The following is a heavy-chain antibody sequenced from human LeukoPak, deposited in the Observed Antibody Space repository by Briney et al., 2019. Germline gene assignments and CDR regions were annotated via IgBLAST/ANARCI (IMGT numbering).Heavy chain of an antibody. D-gene: IGHD7-27*01. Sequence: PSETLSLTCTVSGDSISPYYWSWTRQPPGKGLEWIGHIYFSGGTNHNPSLQSRVTISVDTSKNQFSLKLSSVTATDTAVYYCARLRRDWGNLDHWGQGTLVTVSS. CDR1: GDSISPYY. V-gene: IGHV4-59*08. J-gene: IGHJ4*02. CDR3: ARLRRDWGNLDH. CDR2: IYFSGGT.